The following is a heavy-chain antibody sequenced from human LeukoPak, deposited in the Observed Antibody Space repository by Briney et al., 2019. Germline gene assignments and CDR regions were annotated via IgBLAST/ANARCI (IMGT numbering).Heavy chain of an antibody. CDR2: IRSDGQEA. D-gene: IGHD5-12*01. Sequence: PGGSLRLSCEASGFTLSSSWMHWVRQAPGKGLEWVSRIRSDGQEASYADSVKGRFTVARDNAKNTLYLQMNSLRAEDTAIYYCARPIVTTINSLDDWGQGTLVTVSS. J-gene: IGHJ1*01. V-gene: IGHV3-74*01. CDR3: ARPIVTTINSLDD. CDR1: GFTLSSSW.